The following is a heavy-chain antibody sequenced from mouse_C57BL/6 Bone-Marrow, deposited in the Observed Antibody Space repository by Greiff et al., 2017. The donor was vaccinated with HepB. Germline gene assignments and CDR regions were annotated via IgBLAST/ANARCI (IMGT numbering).Heavy chain of an antibody. CDR3: ARYDYDFAY. D-gene: IGHD2-4*01. CDR1: GYTFTDYY. CDR2: IYPGSGNT. J-gene: IGHJ3*01. Sequence: LVESGAELVRPGASVKLSCKASGYTFTDYYINWVKQRPGQGLEWIARIYPGSGNTYYNEKFKGKATLTAEKSSSTAYMQLSSLTSEDSAVYFCARYDYDFAYWGQGTLVTVSA. V-gene: IGHV1-76*01.